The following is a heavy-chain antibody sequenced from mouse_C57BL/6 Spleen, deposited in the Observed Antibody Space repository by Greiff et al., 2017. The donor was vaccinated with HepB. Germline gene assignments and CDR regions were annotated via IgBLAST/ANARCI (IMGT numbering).Heavy chain of an antibody. CDR2: INPSNGGT. D-gene: IGHD1-1*01. CDR1: GYTFTSYW. Sequence: VKLQESGTELVKPGASVKLSCKASGYTFTSYWMHWVKQRPGQGLEWIGNINPSNGGTNYNEKFKSKATLTVDKSSSTAYMQLSSLTSEDSAVYYCARTSYYYGSSSDYWGQGTTLTVSS. CDR3: ARTSYYYGSSSDY. V-gene: IGHV1-53*01. J-gene: IGHJ2*01.